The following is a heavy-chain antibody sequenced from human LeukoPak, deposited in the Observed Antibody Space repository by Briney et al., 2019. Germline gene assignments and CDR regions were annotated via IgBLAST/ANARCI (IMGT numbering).Heavy chain of an antibody. J-gene: IGHJ4*02. CDR3: AKDRVPYSSGWYDY. V-gene: IGHV3-23*01. Sequence: GGSLRLSCAASGLMFGSYWMNWVRQAPGKGLEWVSAISGSGGSTYYADSVKGRFTISRDNSKNTLYLQMNSLRAEDTAVYYCAKDRVPYSSGWYDYWGQGTLVTVSS. CDR2: ISGSGGST. D-gene: IGHD6-19*01. CDR1: GLMFGSYW.